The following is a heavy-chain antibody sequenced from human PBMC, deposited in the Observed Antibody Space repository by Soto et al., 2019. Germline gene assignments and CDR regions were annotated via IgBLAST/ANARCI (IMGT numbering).Heavy chain of an antibody. D-gene: IGHD2-15*01. CDR2: ISAYNGNT. V-gene: IGHV1-18*01. CDR3: AREPLGYCSGGSCSHDYYYYYGMDV. Sequence: QVQLVQTGAEVKKPGASVKVSCKASGYTFTSYGISWVRQAPGQGLEWMGWISAYNGNTNYAQKLQGRVTMTTDTYTSTAYMELRSLRSDDTAVYYCAREPLGYCSGGSCSHDYYYYYGMDVWGQGTTVTVSS. J-gene: IGHJ6*02. CDR1: GYTFTSYG.